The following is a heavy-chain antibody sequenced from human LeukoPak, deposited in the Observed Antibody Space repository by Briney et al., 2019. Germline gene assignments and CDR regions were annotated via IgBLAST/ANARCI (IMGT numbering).Heavy chain of an antibody. Sequence: PGRSLRLSCAASGFTFSSYAMHWVRQAPGKGLEWVAVISYDGSNKYYADSVKGRFTISRDNSKNTLYLQMNSLRAEDTAVYYCARDMSGRGAFYYWGQGTLVTVSS. CDR2: ISYDGSNK. CDR3: ARDMSGRGAFYY. D-gene: IGHD3-10*02. V-gene: IGHV3-30*04. CDR1: GFTFSSYA. J-gene: IGHJ4*02.